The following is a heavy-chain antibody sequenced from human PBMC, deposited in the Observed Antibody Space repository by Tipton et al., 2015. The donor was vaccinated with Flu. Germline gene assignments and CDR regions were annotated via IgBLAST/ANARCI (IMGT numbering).Heavy chain of an antibody. D-gene: IGHD1-26*01. CDR3: ARDHRGGGSSPGWFDA. J-gene: IGHJ5*02. Sequence: SLRLSCAASGFNFSSYEMNWVRQAPGKGPEWVSYISSGSYSMYYADSVKGRFTISRDNAKDSLYLQMNSLLAEDTAVYYCARDHRGGGSSPGWFDAWGQGTLVTVSS. CDR2: ISSGSYSM. V-gene: IGHV3-48*03. CDR1: GFNFSSYE.